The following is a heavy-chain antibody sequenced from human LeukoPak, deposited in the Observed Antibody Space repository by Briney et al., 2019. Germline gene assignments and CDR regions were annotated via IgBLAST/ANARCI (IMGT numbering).Heavy chain of an antibody. J-gene: IGHJ4*02. CDR1: GFTFIMHA. CDR3: ARRRGGTWGNFVS. Sequence: GGSLRLSCTASGFTFIMHAMSWVRQAPGKGLEWVSAISDSGGDTYLDSVKGRFTISRDNSRNTVYLKMNNLRPEDTALYYCARRRGGTWGNFVSWGQGTLVTVSS. D-gene: IGHD2-15*01. CDR2: ISDSGGDT. V-gene: IGHV3-23*01.